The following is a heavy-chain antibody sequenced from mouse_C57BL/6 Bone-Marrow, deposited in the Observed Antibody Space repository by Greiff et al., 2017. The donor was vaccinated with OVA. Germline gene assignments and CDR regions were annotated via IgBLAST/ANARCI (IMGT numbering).Heavy chain of an antibody. CDR3: ARDRGLTGVDY. J-gene: IGHJ2*01. V-gene: IGHV5-4*01. CDR1: GFTFSSYG. D-gene: IGHD4-1*01. Sequence: EVMLVESGGDLVKPGGSLKLSCAASGFTFSSYGMSWVRQTPDKRLEWVATISSGGSYTYYPDNVKGRFTISRDNAKNNLYLQMSHLKSEDTDMYYCARDRGLTGVDYWGQGTTLTVSS. CDR2: ISSGGSYT.